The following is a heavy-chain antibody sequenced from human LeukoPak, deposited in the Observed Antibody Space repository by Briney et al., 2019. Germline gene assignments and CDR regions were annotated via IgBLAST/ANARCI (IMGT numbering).Heavy chain of an antibody. CDR3: ARHFRITMVRGVKLNWFDP. V-gene: IGHV4-39*01. D-gene: IGHD3-10*01. J-gene: IGHJ5*02. CDR1: GVSISSNSYY. Sequence: PSETLSLTCTVSGVSISSNSYYWVWQGQPQGKGREWFGSIYYSASNYSNPSLKRRVTISVDTSKNQFSLKLSSVTAADTAVYYCARHFRITMVRGVKLNWFDPWGQGTLVTVSS. CDR2: IYYSASN.